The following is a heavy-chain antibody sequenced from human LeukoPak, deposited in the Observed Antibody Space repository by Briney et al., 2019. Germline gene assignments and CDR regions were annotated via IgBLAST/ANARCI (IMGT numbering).Heavy chain of an antibody. CDR2: IWYDGSNK. CDR1: GFTFSSYG. J-gene: IGHJ4*02. CDR3: ARTPEYSSSWYYFDY. V-gene: IGHV3-33*01. D-gene: IGHD6-13*01. Sequence: GGSLRLSCAASGFTFSSYGMHWVRQAPGKGLEWVAVIWYDGSNKYYADSVKGRFTISRDNSKNTLYLQMNSLRAEDTAVYYCARTPEYSSSWYYFDYWGQGTLVTVSS.